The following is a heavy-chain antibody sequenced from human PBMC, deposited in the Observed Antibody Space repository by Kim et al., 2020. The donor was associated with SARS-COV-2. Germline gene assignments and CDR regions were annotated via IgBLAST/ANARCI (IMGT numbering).Heavy chain of an antibody. D-gene: IGHD6-13*01. CDR3: AKDEGYSSSWSDY. V-gene: IGHV3-23*01. Sequence: YAESVKGRITISRDNSKTTRYLQMNSLRAEDTAVYYCAKDEGYSSSWSDYWGQGTLVTVSS. J-gene: IGHJ4*02.